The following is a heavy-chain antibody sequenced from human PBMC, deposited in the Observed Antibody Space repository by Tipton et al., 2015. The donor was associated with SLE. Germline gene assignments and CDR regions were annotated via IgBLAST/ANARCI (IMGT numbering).Heavy chain of an antibody. CDR2: VSPYNGNR. V-gene: IGHV1-18*01. CDR1: GYTFTDYS. Sequence: QVQLVQSGAEMGQPGASVKVSCKASGYTFTDYSISWVRQAPGQGLEWMGWVSPYNGNRDSAQKFQGRVTLTTDTSTSAVYLELRSLTFDDTAVYYCARDMAGDTIVGSVGPSFDYWGQGTLVTVSS. D-gene: IGHD1-26*01. CDR3: ARDMAGDTIVGSVGPSFDY. J-gene: IGHJ4*02.